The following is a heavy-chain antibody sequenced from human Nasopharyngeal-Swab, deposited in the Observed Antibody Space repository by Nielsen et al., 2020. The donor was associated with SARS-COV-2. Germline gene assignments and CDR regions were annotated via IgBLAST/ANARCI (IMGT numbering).Heavy chain of an antibody. CDR3: STLPLGYCSGVSCLDA. J-gene: IGHJ5*02. D-gene: IGHD2-15*01. V-gene: IGHV3-23*01. CDR2: IFGSGAIT. CDR1: GFTFSNYA. Sequence: GESLEISWAGSGFTFSNYAMSWVRQAPGKGLEWVSSIFGSGAITSYADSVKGRFTISRDNSKNTLYLQMDSLRAEDTAVYYCSTLPLGYCSGVSCLDAWGQGTLVTVSS.